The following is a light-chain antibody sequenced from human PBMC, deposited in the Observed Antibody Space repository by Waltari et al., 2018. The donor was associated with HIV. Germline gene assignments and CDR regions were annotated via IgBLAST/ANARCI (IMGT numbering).Light chain of an antibody. V-gene: IGKV3-15*01. Sequence: TMMTQSPATLSVSPGERATLSCRASQSVDRNLAWYQHNPGQPPRLLIYGASTRSSDVPARFSGSGSGTEFTLTISSLQSEDIAIYYCQQSKDWPRAFGQGTKVEIK. CDR3: QQSKDWPRA. CDR2: GAS. CDR1: QSVDRN. J-gene: IGKJ1*01.